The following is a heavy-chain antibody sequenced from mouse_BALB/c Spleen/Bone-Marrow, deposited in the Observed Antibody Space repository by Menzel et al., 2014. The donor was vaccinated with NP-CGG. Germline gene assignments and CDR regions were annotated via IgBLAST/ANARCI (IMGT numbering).Heavy chain of an antibody. CDR2: IWAGGST. CDR3: ARYYGSSQAWFAY. J-gene: IGHJ3*01. CDR1: GFSLTSYA. V-gene: IGHV2-9*02. D-gene: IGHD1-1*01. Sequence: VKLQESGPGLVAPSQSLSITCTVSGFSLTSYAVHWVRQPPGKGLEWLGVIWAGGSTNYNSALMSRLSISKDNSKSQVFLKMNSLQTDDTAMYYCARYYGSSQAWFAYWGQGTLVTVSA.